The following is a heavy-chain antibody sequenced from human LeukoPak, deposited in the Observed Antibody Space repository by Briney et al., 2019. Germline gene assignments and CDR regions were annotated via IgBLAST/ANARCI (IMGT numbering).Heavy chain of an antibody. V-gene: IGHV4-61*01. Sequence: PSATLSLTCTVSGGSVRSDSNYWSCIRQPPGKGLEWLGYIGYSSTTDSNPSLKSRVSMSLGKCKSEVSLKLDSVTAADTAIYYVARGYRNNWGFYYWGQGTLVTV. J-gene: IGHJ4*02. CDR2: IGYSSTT. CDR3: ARGYRNNWGFYY. CDR1: GGSVRSDSNY. D-gene: IGHD6-13*01.